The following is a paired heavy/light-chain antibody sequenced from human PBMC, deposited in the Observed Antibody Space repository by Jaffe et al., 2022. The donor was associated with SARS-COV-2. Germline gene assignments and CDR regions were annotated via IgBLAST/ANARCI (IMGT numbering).Heavy chain of an antibody. J-gene: IGHJ3*02. CDR1: GFTFNNVW. V-gene: IGHV3-15*01. D-gene: IGHD2-2*01. CDR2: VMRKTDGGTT. Sequence: EAHLVESGGGFVKPGGSLRLSCAASGFTFNNVWMTWVRLAPGRGLEWVGRVMRKTDGGTTDYAAPVKGRFTISRDDSKNTLYLQMNNLKTEDTAVYYCTTVHLVIPAAKNAFDIWGQGTMVTVSS. CDR3: TTVHLVIPAAKNAFDI.
Light chain of an antibody. CDR1: QSLLHNNGYNY. CDR3: MQAIQTPLT. J-gene: IGKJ4*01. CDR2: LGS. Sequence: DIVMTQSPLSLPVTPGEPASISCRSSQSLLHNNGYNYLDWYLQKPGQSPQLLIYLGSNRASGVPDRFSGSGSGTDFTLKISRVEAEDVGVYYCMQAIQTPLTFGGGTKVEI. V-gene: IGKV2-28*01.